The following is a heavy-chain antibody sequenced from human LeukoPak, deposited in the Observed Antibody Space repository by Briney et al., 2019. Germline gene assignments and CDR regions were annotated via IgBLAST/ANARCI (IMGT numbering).Heavy chain of an antibody. V-gene: IGHV3-21*01. CDR3: AKGNVAGRQRAPPKEWFDP. J-gene: IGHJ5*02. CDR2: IRSSSSYI. D-gene: IGHD6-6*01. Sequence: GGSLRLSCAASGFTLSSYWMNWVRQAPGKGLEWVSSIRSSSSYIYYADSVKGRFTISRDNVKNSLYLQMNSLTAQDTAVYYCAKGNVAGRQRAPPKEWFDPWGQGTLVTVSS. CDR1: GFTLSSYW.